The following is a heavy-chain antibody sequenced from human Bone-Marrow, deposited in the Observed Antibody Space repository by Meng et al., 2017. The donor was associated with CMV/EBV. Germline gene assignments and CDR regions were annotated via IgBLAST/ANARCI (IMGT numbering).Heavy chain of an antibody. CDR1: GYTFTSYD. D-gene: IGHD3-3*01. V-gene: IGHV1-8*01. CDR3: ARVARPTLFYDFWSGYYGGGYYYGMDV. Sequence: ASVKVSCKASGYTFTSYDINWVRQATGQGLEWMGWMNPNSGNTGYAQKFQGRVTMTRNTSISTAYMELSSLRSEDTAVYYCARVARPTLFYDFWSGYYGGGYYYGMDVWGQGTTVTASS. CDR2: MNPNSGNT. J-gene: IGHJ6*02.